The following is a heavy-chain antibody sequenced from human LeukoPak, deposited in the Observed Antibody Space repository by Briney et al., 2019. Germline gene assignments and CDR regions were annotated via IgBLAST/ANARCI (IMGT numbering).Heavy chain of an antibody. D-gene: IGHD3-10*01. V-gene: IGHV3-11*01. Sequence: PGGSLRLSCAASGLTFSDYYMTWIRQAPGKGLELVSYMSSSGSNRYYADSVKGRFTISRDNAKSSLFLQMNSLRAEDSAVYYCATGSYRVLNWGQGTLVTVSS. CDR1: GLTFSDYY. CDR3: ATGSYRVLN. J-gene: IGHJ4*02. CDR2: MSSSGSNR.